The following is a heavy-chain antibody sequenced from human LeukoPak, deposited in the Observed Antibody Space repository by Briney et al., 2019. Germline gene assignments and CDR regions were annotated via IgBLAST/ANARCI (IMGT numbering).Heavy chain of an antibody. CDR1: GGTISSYY. D-gene: IGHD3-3*01. CDR3: ARGGYYTLEYYYYMEV. CDR2: VYYSGGT. V-gene: IGHV4-59*01. J-gene: IGHJ6*03. Sequence: SETLSLTCSVAGGTISSYYWSWIRQPPGEGLEWLGYVYYSGGTNYNPSLESRVTISVDTSKNQSSLKLSSVTAADTAVYYCARGGYYTLEYYYYMEVWGKGTTVTVSS.